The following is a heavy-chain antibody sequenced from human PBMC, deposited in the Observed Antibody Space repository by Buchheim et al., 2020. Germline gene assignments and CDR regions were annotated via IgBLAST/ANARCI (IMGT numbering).Heavy chain of an antibody. Sequence: EVQLLESGGGLVQPGGSLRLSCAASGFTFSSYAMSWVRQAPGKGLEWVSAISGSGGSTYYADSVKGRFTIPRDNSKNTLYLQMNSLRAEDTAVYYCAKGGPYYDSSGYYQNFDYWGQGTL. CDR1: GFTFSSYA. V-gene: IGHV3-23*01. J-gene: IGHJ4*02. CDR3: AKGGPYYDSSGYYQNFDY. CDR2: ISGSGGST. D-gene: IGHD3-22*01.